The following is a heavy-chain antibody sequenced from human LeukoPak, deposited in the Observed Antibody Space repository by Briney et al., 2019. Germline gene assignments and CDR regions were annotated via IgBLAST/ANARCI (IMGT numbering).Heavy chain of an antibody. D-gene: IGHD6-13*01. J-gene: IGHJ6*02. CDR3: ARNGGDSSSWSYYYYYYGMDV. Sequence: ASVKVSCKASGCTFTSYYMHWVRQAPGQGLEWMGIINPSGGSTSYAQKFQGRVTMTRDTSTSTVYMELSSLRSEDTAVYYCARNGGDSSSWSYYYYYYGMDVWGQGTTVTVSS. CDR2: INPSGGST. CDR1: GCTFTSYY. V-gene: IGHV1-46*01.